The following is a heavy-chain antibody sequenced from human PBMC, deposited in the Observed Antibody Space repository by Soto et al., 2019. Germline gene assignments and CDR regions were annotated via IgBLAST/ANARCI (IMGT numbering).Heavy chain of an antibody. CDR3: ARESPAMVRGDY. CDR2: ISAYNGNT. V-gene: IGHV1-18*01. J-gene: IGHJ4*02. CDR1: GYTVTRYG. Sequence: QVQLVQSGAEVKEPRASVKVSCKASGYTVTRYGISWVRQAPVQGLEWMGWISAYNGNTNYAQKLQGRVMMTTDTSTSTAYMELRSLRSDAKAVYYCARESPAMVRGDYWGQGTLVTVSS. D-gene: IGHD3-10*01.